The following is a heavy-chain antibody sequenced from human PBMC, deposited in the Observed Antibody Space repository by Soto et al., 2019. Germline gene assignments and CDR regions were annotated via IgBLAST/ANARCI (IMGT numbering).Heavy chain of an antibody. CDR1: GFTFSDYY. Sequence: PGGSLRLSCAASGFTFSDYYMSWIRQAPGKGLEWVSYISSSSSYTNYADSVKGRFTISRDNAKNSLYLQMNSLRAEDTAVYYCARVGDDSSGYYRLLGAFDIWGQGTMVTVSS. V-gene: IGHV3-11*05. J-gene: IGHJ3*02. D-gene: IGHD3-22*01. CDR2: ISSSSSYT. CDR3: ARVGDDSSGYYRLLGAFDI.